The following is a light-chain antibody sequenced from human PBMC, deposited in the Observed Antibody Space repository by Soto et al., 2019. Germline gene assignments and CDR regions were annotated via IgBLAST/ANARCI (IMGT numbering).Light chain of an antibody. Sequence: QSVLTQPRSVSGSPGQSVTISCTGTSGDVGRYNYVSWYQQLPGKAPKLLLYDVAKRPSGVPDRFSGSKSGSAASLIISGLQADDEADYFCCSYAGDLYVFGSGTKVNVL. J-gene: IGLJ1*01. CDR2: DVA. CDR3: CSYAGDLYV. V-gene: IGLV2-11*01. CDR1: SGDVGRYNY.